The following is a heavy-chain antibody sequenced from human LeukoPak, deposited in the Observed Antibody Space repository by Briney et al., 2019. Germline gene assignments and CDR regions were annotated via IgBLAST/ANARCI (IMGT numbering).Heavy chain of an antibody. D-gene: IGHD6-25*01. CDR2: INPNSGGT. CDR1: GYTFTGYY. V-gene: IGHV1-2*04. J-gene: IGHJ4*02. Sequence: ASVNVSCKASGYTFTGYYIHWVRQAPGQGLEWMGWINPNSGGTNYAQKFQGWVTMTRDTSISTAYMELSRLRSDDTAVYYCARGVLRGAATTYYFDYWGQGTLVTVSS. CDR3: ARGVLRGAATTYYFDY.